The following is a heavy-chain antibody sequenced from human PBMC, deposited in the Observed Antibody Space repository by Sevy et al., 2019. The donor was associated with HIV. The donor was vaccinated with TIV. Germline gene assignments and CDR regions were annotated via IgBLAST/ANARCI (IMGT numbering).Heavy chain of an antibody. CDR2: IYHSGST. V-gene: IGHV4-38-2*01. CDR3: ARVSIVLMVYANINWFDP. Sequence: SETLSLTCAVSGYSISSGYYWGWIRQPPGKGLAWIGSIYHSGSTYYNPSLKSRVTISVDTSKNQFSLKLSSVTAADTAVYYCARVSIVLMVYANINWFDPWGQGTLVTVSS. J-gene: IGHJ5*02. D-gene: IGHD2-8*01. CDR1: GYSISSGYY.